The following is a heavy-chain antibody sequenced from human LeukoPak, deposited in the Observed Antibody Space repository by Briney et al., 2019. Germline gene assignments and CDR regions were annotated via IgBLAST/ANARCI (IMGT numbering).Heavy chain of an antibody. Sequence: VASVKVSCKASGGTFSSDAISWVRQAPGQGLEWMGGIIPIFGTANYAQKFQGRVTITTDESTSTAYMELSSLRSEDTAVYYCARRRGIAVDYWGQGTLVTVSS. V-gene: IGHV1-69*05. CDR1: GGTFSSDA. CDR2: IIPIFGTA. CDR3: ARRRGIAVDY. D-gene: IGHD6-13*01. J-gene: IGHJ4*02.